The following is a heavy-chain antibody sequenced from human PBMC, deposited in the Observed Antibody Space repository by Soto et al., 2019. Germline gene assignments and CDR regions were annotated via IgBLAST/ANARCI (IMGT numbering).Heavy chain of an antibody. J-gene: IGHJ6*03. CDR2: IRSKANSYAT. Sequence: EVQLVESGGGLVQPGGSLKLSCAASGFTFSGSAMHWVRQASGKGLEWVGRIRSKANSYATAYAASVKGRFTISRDDSKNTAYLQMNSLKTEDTAMYYCTRLRYCSSTSCLRDKDYYYMDVWGKGTTVTVSS. D-gene: IGHD2-2*01. CDR1: GFTFSGSA. CDR3: TRLRYCSSTSCLRDKDYYYMDV. V-gene: IGHV3-73*01.